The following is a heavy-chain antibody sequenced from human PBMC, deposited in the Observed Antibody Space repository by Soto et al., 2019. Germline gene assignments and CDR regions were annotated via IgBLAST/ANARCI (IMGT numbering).Heavy chain of an antibody. CDR2: ISGSGGST. V-gene: IGHV3-23*01. Sequence: PGGSLRLSCAASGFTFSSYAMSWVRQAPGKGLEWVSAISGSGGSTYYADSVKGRFTISRDNSKNTLYLQMNSLRAEDTAVYYCAKHPIYDFWSGYYTGGWVDYWGQGTLVTVSS. J-gene: IGHJ4*02. CDR3: AKHPIYDFWSGYYTGGWVDY. D-gene: IGHD3-3*01. CDR1: GFTFSSYA.